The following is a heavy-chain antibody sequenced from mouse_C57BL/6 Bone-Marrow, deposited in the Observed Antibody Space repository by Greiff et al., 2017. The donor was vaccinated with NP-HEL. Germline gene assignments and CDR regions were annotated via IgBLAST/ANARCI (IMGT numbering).Heavy chain of an antibody. CDR2: ISDGGSYI. CDR1: GFTFSSYA. V-gene: IGHV5-4*01. J-gene: IGHJ4*01. Sequence: EVQRVESGGGLVKPGGSLKLSCAASGFTFSSYAMSWVRQTPEKRLEWVATISDGGSYIYYPDNVKGRFTISRDNAKNNLYLQMSHLKSEDTAMYYCAREGYYGSSYAMDYWGQGTSVTVSS. CDR3: AREGYYGSSYAMDY. D-gene: IGHD1-1*01.